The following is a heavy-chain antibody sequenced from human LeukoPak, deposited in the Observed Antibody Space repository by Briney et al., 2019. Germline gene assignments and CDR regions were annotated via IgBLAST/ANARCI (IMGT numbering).Heavy chain of an antibody. CDR2: IYSDGRT. CDR1: GFTVSNKY. J-gene: IGHJ3*02. V-gene: IGHV3-53*01. CDR3: ARGLFLSGYLDAFDI. D-gene: IGHD3-22*01. Sequence: GGSLRLSCAASGFTVSNKYMTWVRQAPGKGLEWVSLIYSDGRTYYADSVKGRCTISRDNSKNTLYLQMNSLRVEDTAVHYCARGLFLSGYLDAFDIWGQGTVVTVSS.